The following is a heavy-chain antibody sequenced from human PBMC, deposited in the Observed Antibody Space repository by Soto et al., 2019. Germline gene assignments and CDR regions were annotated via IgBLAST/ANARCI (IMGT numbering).Heavy chain of an antibody. CDR1: GFTFSSYA. J-gene: IGHJ4*02. CDR2: ISGSGGST. V-gene: IGHV3-23*01. CDR3: AKDKESYSGYDYFDY. D-gene: IGHD5-12*01. Sequence: PGGSLRLSCAASGFTFSSYAMSWVRQAPGKGLEWVSAISGSGGSTYYADSVKGRFTISRDNSKNTLYLQMNSLRAEDTAVYYCAKDKESYSGYDYFDYWGQGTLVTVSS.